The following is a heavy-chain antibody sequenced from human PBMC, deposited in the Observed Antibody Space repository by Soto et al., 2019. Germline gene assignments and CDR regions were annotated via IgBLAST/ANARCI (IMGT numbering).Heavy chain of an antibody. CDR1: GDTFTTNS. D-gene: IGHD2-8*01. J-gene: IGHJ4*02. V-gene: IGHV1-69*06. CDR2: IIPVVGTT. CDR3: ARGLLYAPTYFDY. Sequence: QVQLVQSGAEVKKPGSSVKVSCKASGDTFTTNSLNWVRQAPGQGLEWMGGIIPVVGTTKYAQKYQDRVPISGDKSTNTAYMELSSLRSDDTAVYYCARGLLYAPTYFDYWGQGTPVTVSS.